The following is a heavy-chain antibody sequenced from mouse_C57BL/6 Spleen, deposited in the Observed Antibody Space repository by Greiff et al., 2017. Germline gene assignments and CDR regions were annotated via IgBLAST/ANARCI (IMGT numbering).Heavy chain of an antibody. CDR3: ARDYDGSSYVGYYAMDY. CDR1: GFTFSGYA. CDR2: ISDGGSYI. Sequence: EVHLVESGGGLVKPGGSLKLSCAASGFTFSGYAMSWVRQAPEKRLEWVATISDGGSYIYYPDTVKGRFTISRDNAKNNLSLQMSHMKSEDTAMDYCARDYDGSSYVGYYAMDYWGQGTSVTVSS. D-gene: IGHD1-1*01. V-gene: IGHV5-4*01. J-gene: IGHJ4*01.